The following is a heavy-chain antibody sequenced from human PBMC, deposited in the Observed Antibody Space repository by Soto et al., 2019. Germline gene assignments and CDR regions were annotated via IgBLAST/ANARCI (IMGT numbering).Heavy chain of an antibody. CDR1: GFTFSDYY. CDR3: ARSSLTYFEF. D-gene: IGHD2-21*02. Sequence: QVHLEESGGGLVKPGGSLRLSCTASGFTFSDYYMSWIRQAPGKGLEWLAYISGSGSTTYYPDSVKVRFAISRDNARTSLDLQINRLRVEDSAVYYCARSSLTYFEFWGQVPLVTVSS. CDR2: ISGSGSTT. V-gene: IGHV3-11*01. J-gene: IGHJ4*02.